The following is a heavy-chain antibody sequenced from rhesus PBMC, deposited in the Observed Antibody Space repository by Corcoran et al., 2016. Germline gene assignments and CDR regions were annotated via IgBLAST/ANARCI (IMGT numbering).Heavy chain of an antibody. J-gene: IGHJ6*01. V-gene: IGHV3-118*01. D-gene: IGHD2-27*01. CDR1: GFTFSSSA. CDR2: IRSKSNNYET. Sequence: EVQLVESGGGLVQPGGSLRLSCAASGFTFSSSAMHLVRQASGKGLEWVGRIRSKSNNYETGYAASVKGRFTISRDDSKNTAYLQMNSLKTEDTAVYYCTTGSPIYYYGLDSWGQGVVVTVSS. CDR3: TTGSPIYYYGLDS.